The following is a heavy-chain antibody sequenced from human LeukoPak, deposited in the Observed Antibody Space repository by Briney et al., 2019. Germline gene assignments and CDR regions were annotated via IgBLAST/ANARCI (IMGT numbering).Heavy chain of an antibody. V-gene: IGHV4-4*07. CDR2: IYTSGST. J-gene: IGHJ4*02. CDR1: GGSISSSY. Sequence: SETLSLTCTVSGGSISSSYWSWIRQPAGKGLEWIGRIYTSGSTNYNPSLKSRVTTSVDTSKNQFALKLSAGTAADTAVYYCARDFTYYDILTGYYRSYYFDYCGQGTLVTVSS. CDR3: ARDFTYYDILTGYYRSYYFDY. D-gene: IGHD3-9*01.